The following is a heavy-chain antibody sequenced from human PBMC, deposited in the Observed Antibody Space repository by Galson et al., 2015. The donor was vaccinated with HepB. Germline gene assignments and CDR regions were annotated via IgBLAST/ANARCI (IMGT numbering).Heavy chain of an antibody. V-gene: IGHV3-7*03. J-gene: IGHJ4*02. CDR3: ARGAYSTGWTNDY. CDR1: GFSFSTYW. D-gene: IGHD6-19*01. CDR2: VKPDGSEK. Sequence: SLRLSCAASGFSFSTYWMTWVRQAPGKGLEWVASVKPDGSEKYYVDSVKGRFTISRDSAKNSLYLQMNSLRAEDTAVYFCARGAYSTGWTNDYWGQGTLVPVSS.